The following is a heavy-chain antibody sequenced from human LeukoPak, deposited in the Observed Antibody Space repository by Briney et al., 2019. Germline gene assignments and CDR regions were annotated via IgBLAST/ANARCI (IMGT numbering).Heavy chain of an antibody. Sequence: GASVKVSCKASGYTFTGYYMHWVRQAPGQGLEWMGWINPNSGYTKYAPKFQDRVTMTRDTSISTVYMELSRLISGDPAVYYCARGDTMFRGVISDYWGQGTLVTVSS. D-gene: IGHD3-10*01. CDR2: INPNSGYT. CDR3: ARGDTMFRGVISDY. V-gene: IGHV1-2*02. CDR1: GYTFTGYY. J-gene: IGHJ4*02.